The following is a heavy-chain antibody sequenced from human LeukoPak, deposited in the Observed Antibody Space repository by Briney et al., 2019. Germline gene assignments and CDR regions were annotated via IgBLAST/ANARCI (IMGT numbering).Heavy chain of an antibody. J-gene: IGHJ4*02. CDR2: INPNSGGT. Sequence: ASVKVSCKTSGYTFTGYYMHWVRQAPGQGLEWMGWINPNSGGTNYAQKFQGRVTMTRDTSISTAYMELSRLRSDDTAVYYCARDDYGRNYYFDYWGQGTLVTVSS. D-gene: IGHD4-23*01. CDR1: GYTFTGYY. V-gene: IGHV1-2*02. CDR3: ARDDYGRNYYFDY.